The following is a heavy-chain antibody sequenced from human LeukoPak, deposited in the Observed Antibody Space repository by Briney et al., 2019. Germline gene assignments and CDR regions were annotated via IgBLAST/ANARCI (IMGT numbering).Heavy chain of an antibody. CDR2: ISGSGGST. CDR3: AKERLGGSYLGDFDY. Sequence: GGSLRLSCAASGFTFSSYAMSWVRQAPGKGLEWVSGISGSGGSTYYADSVKGRFTISRDNSRNTLYLQMNSLRAEDTAVYYCAKERLGGSYLGDFDYWGQGTLVTVSS. V-gene: IGHV3-23*01. CDR1: GFTFSSYA. D-gene: IGHD1-26*01. J-gene: IGHJ4*02.